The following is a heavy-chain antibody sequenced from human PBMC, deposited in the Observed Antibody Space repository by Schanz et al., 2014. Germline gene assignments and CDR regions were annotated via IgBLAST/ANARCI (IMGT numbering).Heavy chain of an antibody. V-gene: IGHV3-23*01. CDR3: AKTPREYCNYDSCPNWFDS. Sequence: EVQLLESGGGLVQPGGSLRLSCAASGFTFSSYAMRWVRQAPGKGLEWVSAISGSGGSTYYADSVKGRFTISRDNSKNTLYLQMNSLRAEDTAVYYCAKTPREYCNYDSCPNWFDSWGQGTLVTVSS. J-gene: IGHJ5*01. CDR2: ISGSGGST. CDR1: GFTFSSYA. D-gene: IGHD2-15*01.